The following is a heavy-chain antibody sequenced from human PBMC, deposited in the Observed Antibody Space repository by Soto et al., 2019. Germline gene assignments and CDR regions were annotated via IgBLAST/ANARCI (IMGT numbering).Heavy chain of an antibody. CDR2: ISSNGGST. CDR1: GFTFSTYA. Sequence: GGYLRLSCASSGFTFSTYAMHLVRQSPGKGLEYVSAISSNGGSTYYVDFVKGRFTISRDNSKNTLYLQMGSLRAEDMAVYYCARGPYYDPIHYFDYWGQAALVTVSS. V-gene: IGHV3-64*02. J-gene: IGHJ4*02. CDR3: ARGPYYDPIHYFDY. D-gene: IGHD3-3*01.